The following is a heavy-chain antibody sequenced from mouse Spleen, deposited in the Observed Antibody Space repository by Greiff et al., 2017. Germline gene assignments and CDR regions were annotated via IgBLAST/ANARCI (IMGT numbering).Heavy chain of an antibody. CDR1: GFSLTSYG. V-gene: IGHV2S3*01. CDR3: VRYGNSYAMDY. Sequence: QVPPPQLGPCPVAPSQSLFITCPVSGFSLTSYGINRGRQPPGKGLEWLGVLWAGGSTNYNSALISRLSISKENSKSLVFLKMNSLQTDDTAIYYCVRYGNSYAMDYWGQGTSVTVSS. CDR2: LWAGGST. D-gene: IGHD2-1*01. J-gene: IGHJ4*01.